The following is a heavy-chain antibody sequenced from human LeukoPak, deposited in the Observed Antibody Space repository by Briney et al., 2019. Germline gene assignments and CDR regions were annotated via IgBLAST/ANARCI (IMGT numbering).Heavy chain of an antibody. D-gene: IGHD3-10*01. CDR1: GSSISSYY. CDR3: ARVPSRYYYGSGSYHSSARFDP. CDR2: IYYSGST. J-gene: IGHJ5*02. V-gene: IGHV4-59*01. Sequence: SEPLSLTCTASGSSISSYYWSWIRQPPGKGLEWIGYIYYSGSTNYNPSLKSRVTISVDTSKNQSSLKLSSVTAADTAVYYCARVPSRYYYGSGSYHSSARFDPWGQGTLVTVSS.